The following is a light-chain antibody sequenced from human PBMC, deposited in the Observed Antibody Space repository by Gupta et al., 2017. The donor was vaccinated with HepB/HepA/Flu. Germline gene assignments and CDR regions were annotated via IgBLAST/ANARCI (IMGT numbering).Light chain of an antibody. CDR2: SNN. Sequence: QSVLTQPPSASETPGQRVTISCSGSSSNIGSNTVNWYQQLPGTAPKLLLYSNNQRPSGVPPRFSCATSGTSASLVIIGLQSADEADYYCSAWYDSLYGFNYVFGAGTKVTVL. CDR3: SAWYDSLYGFNYV. J-gene: IGLJ1*01. CDR1: SSNIGSNT. V-gene: IGLV1-44*01.